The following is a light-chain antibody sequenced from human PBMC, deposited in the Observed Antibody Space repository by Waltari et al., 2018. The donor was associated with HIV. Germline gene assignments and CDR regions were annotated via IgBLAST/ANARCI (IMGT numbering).Light chain of an antibody. Sequence: YELTQPPSVSVSPGKTARTTSSGDALAKKSGSWCQQKEGQAPVVIIYKDSERPAGIPERISGSSSGTTVTLTIRGVKTEDEADYYCQSTDSSGIYVFGSGTKVTVV. CDR3: QSTDSSGIYV. V-gene: IGLV3-25*03. J-gene: IGLJ1*01. CDR2: KDS. CDR1: ALAKKS.